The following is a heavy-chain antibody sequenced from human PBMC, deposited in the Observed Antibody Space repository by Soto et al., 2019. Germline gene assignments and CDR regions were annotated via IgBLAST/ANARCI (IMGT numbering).Heavy chain of an antibody. J-gene: IGHJ4*02. D-gene: IGHD3-16*01. V-gene: IGHV3-66*01. CDR2: IYSGCST. CDR3: AAYSHKGY. CDR1: GFTVSNNY. Sequence: EEQLVESGGDLVQPGGSLRLSCAASGFTVSNNYMSWVRQAPGKGLEWVSLIYSGCSTYYADSVKGRCTISRDSSKNTLYLQMHCLRAEDTAMYYCAAYSHKGYWGQGTLVTVSS.